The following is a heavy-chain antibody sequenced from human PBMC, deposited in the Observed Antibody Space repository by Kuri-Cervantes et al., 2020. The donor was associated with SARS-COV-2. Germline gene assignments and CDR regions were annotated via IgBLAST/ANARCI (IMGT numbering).Heavy chain of an antibody. Sequence: GESLKISCAASGFAFRGNAMSWVRQAPGKGLEWVSDISGIGGYTYYADFVKGRFTTSREDSKNTLYVHMNNLRVDDTAVYYCVGHGSSSIWGQGTLVTVSS. J-gene: IGHJ4*02. CDR3: VGHGSSSI. CDR2: ISGIGGYT. CDR1: GFAFRGNA. D-gene: IGHD6-13*01. V-gene: IGHV3-23*01.